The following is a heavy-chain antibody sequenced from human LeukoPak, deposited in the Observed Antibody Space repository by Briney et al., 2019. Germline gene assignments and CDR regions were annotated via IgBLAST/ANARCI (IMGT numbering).Heavy chain of an antibody. V-gene: IGHV4-39*01. CDR3: ASPSGYSGYEHAFDI. J-gene: IGHJ3*02. Sequence: SETLSLTCTVSGGSISSSSYYWGWIRQPPGKGLEWIGSIYYSGSTYYNPSLKSRVAISVDTSKNQFSLKLSSVTAADTAVYYCASPSGYSGYEHAFDIWGQGTMVTVSS. CDR1: GGSISSSSYY. D-gene: IGHD5-12*01. CDR2: IYYSGST.